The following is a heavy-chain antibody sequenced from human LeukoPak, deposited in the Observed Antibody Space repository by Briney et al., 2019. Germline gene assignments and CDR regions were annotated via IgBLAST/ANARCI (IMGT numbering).Heavy chain of an antibody. J-gene: IGHJ6*02. CDR2: IYPGDSDT. Sequence: GESLKISCKASGYRFTNYWIGWVRQLPGKGLEWMGIIYPGDSDTRYSPSFQGQVTISADKSISTAYLQWSSLKASDTAMYYCARSKDHYYYGMDVWGQGTTVTVSS. CDR1: GYRFTNYW. V-gene: IGHV5-51*01. CDR3: ARSKDHYYYGMDV.